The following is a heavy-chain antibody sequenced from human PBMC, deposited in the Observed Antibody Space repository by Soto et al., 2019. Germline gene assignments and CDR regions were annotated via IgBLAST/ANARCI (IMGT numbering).Heavy chain of an antibody. CDR2: ISGSGATT. Sequence: EVQLLESGGDLVQPGGSLRLSCAGSGFTFSSQAMSWVRQAPGKGLEWVSGISGSGATTYYAEPVKGRFTISRDNSKNALYLQMNSLRAADTAVEYCARRAYYDLAGMDVWGQGTTVTVSS. D-gene: IGHD1-26*01. CDR3: ARRAYYDLAGMDV. V-gene: IGHV3-23*01. CDR1: GFTFSSQA. J-gene: IGHJ6*02.